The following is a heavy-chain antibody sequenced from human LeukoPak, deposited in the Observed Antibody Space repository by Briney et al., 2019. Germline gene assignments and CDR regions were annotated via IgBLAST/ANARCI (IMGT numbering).Heavy chain of an antibody. Sequence: KPSETLSLTCTVSGGSISSYYWSWIRQPPGKGLEWIGYIYYSGSTNYNPSLKSRVTISVDTSKNQFSLKLSSVTAADTAVYYCARDERNDILTGSGFDPWGQGTLVTVSS. V-gene: IGHV4-59*01. D-gene: IGHD3-9*01. J-gene: IGHJ5*02. CDR3: ARDERNDILTGSGFDP. CDR1: GGSISSYY. CDR2: IYYSGST.